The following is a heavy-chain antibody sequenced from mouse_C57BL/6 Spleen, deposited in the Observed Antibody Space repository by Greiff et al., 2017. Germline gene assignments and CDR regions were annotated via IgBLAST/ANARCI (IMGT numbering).Heavy chain of an antibody. V-gene: IGHV2-3*01. D-gene: IGHD2-4*01. CDR2: ICGDGSR. CDR3: AKGGLRRNAMDY. J-gene: IGHJ4*01. CDR1: GFSLTSYG. Sequence: VHLVESGPGLVAPSQSLSITCTVSGFSLTSYGVSWVRQPPGKGLEWLGVICGDGSRNYHSAHISRLSISKDNSKSQVCLKLNSLRTDDTATYYWAKGGLRRNAMDYWGQGTSVTVSS.